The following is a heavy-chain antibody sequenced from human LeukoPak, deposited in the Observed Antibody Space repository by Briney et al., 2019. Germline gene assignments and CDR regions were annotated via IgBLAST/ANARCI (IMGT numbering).Heavy chain of an antibody. D-gene: IGHD2-21*01. J-gene: IGHJ5*02. CDR3: AGEIASYPRRSWFDP. CDR2: IYYYGST. CDR1: GGSITSYS. V-gene: IGHV4-59*01. Sequence: PSETLSLTCTVSGGSITSYSWSWIRQPPGKGLEWIGYIYYYGSTNYNPSLKSRVTISLDTSKNQFSLKLTSVTAADTAVYYCAGEIASYPRRSWFDPWGQGTLVTVSS.